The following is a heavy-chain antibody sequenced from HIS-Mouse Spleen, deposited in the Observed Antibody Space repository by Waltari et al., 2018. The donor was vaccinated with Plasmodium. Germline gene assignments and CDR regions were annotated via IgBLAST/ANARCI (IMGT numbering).Heavy chain of an antibody. CDR3: ARLFHRVGATSLFFDY. CDR2: LYYRGRP. J-gene: IGHJ4*02. CDR1: GGSISSSSYY. Sequence: QLQLQESGPGLVKPSETLSLTCTVSGGSISSSSYYWGWSRQPPGKGLEWIGRLYYRGRPYYNPSRTIRVTISVDTSKNQFSLKLSSVTAADTAVYYCARLFHRVGATSLFFDYWGQGTLVTVSS. D-gene: IGHD1-26*01. V-gene: IGHV4-39*01.